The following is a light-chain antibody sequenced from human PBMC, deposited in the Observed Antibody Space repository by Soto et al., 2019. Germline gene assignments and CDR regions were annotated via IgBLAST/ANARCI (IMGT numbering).Light chain of an antibody. Sequence: DIVMTQSPDSLAVSLGERATINCKSSQSVLYSSNNKNYLAWYQHKPGQPPKLLIYWASTRESGFPDRFSGSGSGTDFTLTISSLQAEDVAVYYCQQYYSNPWTFGQGTKLEIK. CDR3: QQYYSNPWT. CDR1: QSVLYSSNNKNY. J-gene: IGKJ2*02. V-gene: IGKV4-1*01. CDR2: WAS.